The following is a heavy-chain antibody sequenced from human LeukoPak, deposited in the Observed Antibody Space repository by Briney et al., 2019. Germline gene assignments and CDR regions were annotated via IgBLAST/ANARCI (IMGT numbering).Heavy chain of an antibody. J-gene: IGHJ6*03. V-gene: IGHV4-39*01. Sequence: SETLSLTCTVSGGSINSSYYYWGWIRQPPGKGLEWIGSIYYSGSTYYNPSLKSRVTISVDTSKNQFSLKLSSVTAADTAAYYCARRGGIIRGVASYYYMDVWGKGTTVTISS. CDR2: IYYSGST. D-gene: IGHD3-10*01. CDR1: GGSINSSYYY. CDR3: ARRGGIIRGVASYYYMDV.